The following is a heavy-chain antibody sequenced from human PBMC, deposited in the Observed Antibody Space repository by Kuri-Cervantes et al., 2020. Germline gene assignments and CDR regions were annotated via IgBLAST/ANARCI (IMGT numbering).Heavy chain of an antibody. D-gene: IGHD1-26*01. J-gene: IGHJ6*02. Sequence: GGSLRLSCAASGFTFSSYGMHWVRQAPGKGLEWVAVISYDGSNKYYADSVKGRFTISRDNSKNTLYLQMDSLRAEDTAVYYCAGEVGATTFGYYYYGMDVWGQGTTVTVSS. CDR1: GFTFSSYG. V-gene: IGHV3-33*05. CDR2: ISYDGSNK. CDR3: AGEVGATTFGYYYYGMDV.